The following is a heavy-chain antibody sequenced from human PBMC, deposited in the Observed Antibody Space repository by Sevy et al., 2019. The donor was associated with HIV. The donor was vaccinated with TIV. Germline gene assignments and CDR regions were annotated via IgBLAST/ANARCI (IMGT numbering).Heavy chain of an antibody. J-gene: IGHJ4*02. V-gene: IGHV3-23*01. D-gene: IGHD3-22*01. CDR3: ARKYDSSGYFDY. CDR1: GFTFRNYA. Sequence: GVSLRLSCAASGFTFRNYAMNWVRQAPGKGLEWVSGISGTGGSGDKTNYADSVKGRFTISRDDSKNSLYLQLNTLRAEDTAISYCARKYDSSGYFDYWGQGTLVTVSS. CDR2: ISGTGGSGDKT.